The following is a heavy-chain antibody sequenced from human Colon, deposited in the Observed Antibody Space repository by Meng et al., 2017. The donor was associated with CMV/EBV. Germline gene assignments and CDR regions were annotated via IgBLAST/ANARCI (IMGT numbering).Heavy chain of an antibody. J-gene: IGHJ4*02. CDR1: GFTFGSYW. CDR2: THDDGSTR. V-gene: IGHV3-74*01. D-gene: IGHD3-3*01. CDR3: GDFEAG. Sequence: GESLKISCAASGFTFGSYWMHWVRQVPGKGLVWVSRTHDDGSTRGYADSVKGRFTISRDNAKNTVYLQMNSLTVEDAAVYYCGDFEAGWGQGTLVTVSS.